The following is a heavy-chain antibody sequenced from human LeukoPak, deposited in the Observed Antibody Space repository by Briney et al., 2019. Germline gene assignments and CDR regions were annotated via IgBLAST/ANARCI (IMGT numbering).Heavy chain of an antibody. Sequence: GGSLRLSCAASGFTVSSNYMSWVRQAPGKGLEWVSIIYSGGSTYYADSVKGRFTISRDNSKNTLYLQMNSLRAEDTAVYCCARTLAGTGNYFDYWGQGTLVTVSS. D-gene: IGHD6-19*01. V-gene: IGHV3-53*01. J-gene: IGHJ4*02. CDR1: GFTVSSNY. CDR3: ARTLAGTGNYFDY. CDR2: IYSGGST.